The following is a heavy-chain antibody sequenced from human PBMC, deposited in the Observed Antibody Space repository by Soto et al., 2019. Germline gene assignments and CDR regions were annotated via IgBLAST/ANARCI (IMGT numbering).Heavy chain of an antibody. J-gene: IGHJ4*02. D-gene: IGHD3-22*01. CDR2: INAGNGNT. CDR1: GYTFTSYA. CDR3: ARYSDSSGYYYGY. Sequence: ASVKVSCKASGYTFTSYAMHWVRQAPGQRLEWMGWINAGNGNTKYSQKFQGRVTMTTDTSTSTAYMELRSLRSDDTAVYYCARYSDSSGYYYGYWGQGTLVTVSS. V-gene: IGHV1-3*01.